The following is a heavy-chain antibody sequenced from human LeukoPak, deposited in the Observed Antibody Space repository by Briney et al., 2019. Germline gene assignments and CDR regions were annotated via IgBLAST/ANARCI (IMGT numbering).Heavy chain of an antibody. D-gene: IGHD5-12*01. CDR3: ARGYSHNSGGWLDP. Sequence: SETLSLTCSVSGGSISSYYWSWIRQPPGKGLEWIGYITYSGNTNYNPSLKSRVTISVDTSKKQFSLRLRTVTAADTAVYFCARGYSHNSGGWLDPWGQGTLVTVSS. J-gene: IGHJ5*02. V-gene: IGHV4-59*01. CDR2: ITYSGNT. CDR1: GGSISSYY.